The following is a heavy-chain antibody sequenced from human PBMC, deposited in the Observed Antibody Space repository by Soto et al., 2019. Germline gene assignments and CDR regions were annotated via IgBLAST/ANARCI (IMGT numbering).Heavy chain of an antibody. D-gene: IGHD1-1*01. V-gene: IGHV4-34*01. J-gene: IGHJ3*02. CDR2: MSHSGGT. Sequence: QVQLQQWGAGLLKPSETLSLTCAVYGGFVSSGSYYWIWIRQPPGKGLEWIGEMSHSGGTHFKPSLKRRVTISVDTSKNQFSLKMRSVTAADTALYYCARVERGTATTVVDAFDIWGPGTMVTVSS. CDR1: GGFVSSGSYY. CDR3: ARVERGTATTVVDAFDI.